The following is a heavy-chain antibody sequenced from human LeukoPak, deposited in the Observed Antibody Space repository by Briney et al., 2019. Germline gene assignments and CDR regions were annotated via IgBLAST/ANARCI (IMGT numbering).Heavy chain of an antibody. V-gene: IGHV3-48*03. D-gene: IGHD3-10*01. J-gene: IGHJ5*02. CDR2: ISSVGSSI. CDR1: GFTFSNFE. CDR3: ARGITMVRGLPNWFDT. Sequence: GGSLGLSCAASGFTFSNFEMNWVRQAPGKGLEWVSYISSVGSSIYYTDSVKGRFTVSRDNAKNSLYLQMNSLRAEDTAVYYCARGITMVRGLPNWFDTWGQGTLVSVSS.